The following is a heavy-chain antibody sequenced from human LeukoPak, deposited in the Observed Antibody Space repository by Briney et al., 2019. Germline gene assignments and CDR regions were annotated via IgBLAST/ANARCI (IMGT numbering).Heavy chain of an antibody. CDR1: GFTFSSYA. Sequence: GGSLRLSCAASGFTFSSYAMSWVRQAPGKGLEWVSGISGSGDNTYYADSVKGRFTISRDNSKNTLYLQMNSLRAEDTAVYYCISVGVAVAAANFEYWGQGTLVTVSS. CDR2: ISGSGDNT. CDR3: ISVGVAVAAANFEY. J-gene: IGHJ4*02. V-gene: IGHV3-23*01. D-gene: IGHD2-15*01.